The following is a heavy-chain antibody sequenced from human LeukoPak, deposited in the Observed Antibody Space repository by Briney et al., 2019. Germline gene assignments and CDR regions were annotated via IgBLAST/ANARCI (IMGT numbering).Heavy chain of an antibody. CDR2: ISSSSSYI. D-gene: IGHD3-22*01. J-gene: IGHJ3*02. CDR3: ARDHPLYDSSGYYSNDAFDI. CDR1: GFTFSSYS. Sequence: PGGSLRLSCAASGFTFSSYSMNWVRQAPGKGLEWVSSISSSSSYIYYADSVKGRFTISRDNAKNSLYLQMNSLRDEDTAVYYCARDHPLYDSSGYYSNDAFDIWGQGTMVTVSS. V-gene: IGHV3-21*01.